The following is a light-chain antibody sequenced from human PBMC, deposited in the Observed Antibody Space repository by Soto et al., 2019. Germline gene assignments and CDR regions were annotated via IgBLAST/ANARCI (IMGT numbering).Light chain of an antibody. CDR1: QSVNRN. Sequence: EIVMTQSPATLSVSPGERATLSCRASQSVNRNLAWYQQKPGQAPRLLIYGASTRATGNPARFSGSGSGTDFNLTISSLQSEDFAVYYCQQYDNWPTTFGQGTKVEI. J-gene: IGKJ1*01. CDR3: QQYDNWPTT. V-gene: IGKV3-15*01. CDR2: GAS.